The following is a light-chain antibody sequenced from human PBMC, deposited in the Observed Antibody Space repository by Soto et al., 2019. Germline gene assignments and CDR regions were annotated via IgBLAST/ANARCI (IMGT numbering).Light chain of an antibody. V-gene: IGLV2-23*02. CDR2: EVS. Sequence: QSALTQPASVSGSPGQSITLSCSGTSSDVGSYNLVSWYQQHPGKAPKLIIYEVSTRPAGVSDRFSGSKSGNTASLTISGLQGEDEADYYCCSYAGSSTFVFGTGTKVTVL. CDR1: SSDVGSYNL. J-gene: IGLJ1*01. CDR3: CSYAGSSTFV.